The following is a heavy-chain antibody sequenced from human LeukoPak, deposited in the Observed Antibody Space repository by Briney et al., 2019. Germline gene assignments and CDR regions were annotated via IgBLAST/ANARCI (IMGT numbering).Heavy chain of an antibody. CDR2: IPSDGSDN. V-gene: IGHV3-30*02. J-gene: IGHJ1*01. CDR3: AKGLGDYDDFRLGY. D-gene: IGHD4-17*01. CDR1: VFTFSTYG. Sequence: GGSLRLSCAASVFTFSTYGFHWVRQAPGKGLEGVAFIPSDGSDNYYASSVKGRFTISRDNSKNTLYLQMNSLRSEDTAVYYCAKGLGDYDDFRLGYWGQGTLVTVSS.